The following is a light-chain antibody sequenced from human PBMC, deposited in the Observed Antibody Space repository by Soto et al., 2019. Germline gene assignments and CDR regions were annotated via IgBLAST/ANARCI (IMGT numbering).Light chain of an antibody. CDR1: QSVSSN. CDR2: GAS. V-gene: IGKV3-15*01. Sequence: EIILTQSPATLSVSPGERATLSCRASQSVSSNLAWYHQKPGQAPCLLIYGASTRATGIPARFSGSGSGTVFTLTISSLQSEDFAVYYCQQYNNWPRTFGQGTKVDIK. J-gene: IGKJ1*01. CDR3: QQYNNWPRT.